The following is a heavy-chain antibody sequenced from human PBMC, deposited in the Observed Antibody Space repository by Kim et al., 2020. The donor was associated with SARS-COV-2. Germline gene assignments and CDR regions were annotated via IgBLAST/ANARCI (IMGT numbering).Heavy chain of an antibody. D-gene: IGHD3-10*01. CDR3: SSVSGHY. Sequence: DGSNKYYADSVKGRFTISRDNSKNTLYLQMNSLRAEDTAVYYCSSVSGHYWGQGTLVTVSS. CDR2: DGSNK. J-gene: IGHJ4*02. V-gene: IGHV3-33*01.